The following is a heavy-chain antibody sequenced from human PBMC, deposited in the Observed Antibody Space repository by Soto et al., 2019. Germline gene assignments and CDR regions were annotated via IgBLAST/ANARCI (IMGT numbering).Heavy chain of an antibody. CDR2: IDPSDSYT. CDR3: ASRYSSSNYYGMDV. CDR1: GYSFTSYW. Sequence: GESLKISCNGSGYSFTSYWISWVRQMPGKGLEWMGRIDPSDSYTNYSPSFQGHVTISADKSISTAYLQWSSLKASDTAMYYCASRYSSSNYYGMDVWVQGTTVTVSS. D-gene: IGHD6-6*01. J-gene: IGHJ6*02. V-gene: IGHV5-10-1*01.